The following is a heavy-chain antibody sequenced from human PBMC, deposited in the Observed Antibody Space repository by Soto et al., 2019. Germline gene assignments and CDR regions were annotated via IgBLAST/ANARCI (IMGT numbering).Heavy chain of an antibody. Sequence: PGGSLRLSCAVSGFTFTNYGINWVRQAPGKGLEWVSSVSKSEYTYYPDSVKGRFTISRDNAKNSVSLQMDNLRAEDTAVYYCAREDSIIIPAVADFWGQGTLVTVSS. J-gene: IGHJ4*02. V-gene: IGHV3-21*01. CDR3: AREDSIIIPAVADF. CDR2: VSKSEYT. D-gene: IGHD6-19*01. CDR1: GFTFTNYG.